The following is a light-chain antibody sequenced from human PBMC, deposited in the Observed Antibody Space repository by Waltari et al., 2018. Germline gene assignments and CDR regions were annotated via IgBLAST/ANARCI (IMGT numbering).Light chain of an antibody. Sequence: EIVLTQSPGTLSLSPGERATLSGRASQSVSSSYLAWYQQKPGQAPRLLIYGASSRATGIPDRFSGSGSGTDFTLTISRLEPEDFAVYYCQQYGSSLLTFGGGTKVEIK. V-gene: IGKV3-20*01. J-gene: IGKJ4*01. CDR2: GAS. CDR3: QQYGSSLLT. CDR1: QSVSSSY.